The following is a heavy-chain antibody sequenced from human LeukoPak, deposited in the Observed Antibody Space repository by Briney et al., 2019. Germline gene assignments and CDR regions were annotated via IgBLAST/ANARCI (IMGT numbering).Heavy chain of an antibody. CDR1: GFTFTSSA. Sequence: SVKVSCNASGFTFTSSAVQWVRQARGQRLEWIGWIVVGSGNTNYAQKFQERVTITRDMSTSTAYMELSSLRSEDTAVYHCAADPYGSGSYYQTYDYYYYMDVWGKGTTVTVSS. V-gene: IGHV1-58*01. J-gene: IGHJ6*03. CDR3: AADPYGSGSYYQTYDYYYYMDV. CDR2: IVVGSGNT. D-gene: IGHD3-10*01.